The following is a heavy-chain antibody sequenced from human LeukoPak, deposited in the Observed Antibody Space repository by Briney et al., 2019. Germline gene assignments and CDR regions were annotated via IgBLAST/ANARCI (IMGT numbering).Heavy chain of an antibody. CDR2: IKQDGSEK. J-gene: IGHJ5*02. CDR1: GFTFSSYW. Sequence: GGSLRLSCAASGFTFSSYWMSWVRQAPGKGLEWVANIKQDGSEKYYVDSVKGRFTISRDNAKNSLYLQMNSLRAEDTAVYYCARGTTTVTPNWFDPWGQGTLVTVSS. V-gene: IGHV3-7*01. D-gene: IGHD4-17*01. CDR3: ARGTTTVTPNWFDP.